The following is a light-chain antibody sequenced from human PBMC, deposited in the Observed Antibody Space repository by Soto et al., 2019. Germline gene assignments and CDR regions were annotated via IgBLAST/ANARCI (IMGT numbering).Light chain of an antibody. CDR3: QQYNSYPYT. Sequence: IQMTQSPSSLSASVGDRVTITCRASQSISSYLNWYQQKPGKAPKLLIHDASRLESGAPSRFSGSGSGTEFTLTISSLQPDDFATYYCQQYNSYPYTFGQGTKVDIK. V-gene: IGKV1-13*02. CDR1: QSISSY. CDR2: DAS. J-gene: IGKJ2*01.